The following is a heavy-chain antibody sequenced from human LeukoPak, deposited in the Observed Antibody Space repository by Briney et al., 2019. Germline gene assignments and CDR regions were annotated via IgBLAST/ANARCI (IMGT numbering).Heavy chain of an antibody. V-gene: IGHV3-74*01. CDR2: INGDGSSA. CDR3: ASPTPLQQGYCSGGSRQPGC. J-gene: IGHJ4*02. CDR1: GFTFRSYW. D-gene: IGHD2-15*01. Sequence: PGGSLRLSCAASGFTFRSYWMHWVRQAPEKGLVWVSYINGDGSSANYADSVKGRFTISRDNAKNTLYLQMNSLRAEDTAVYYCASPTPLQQGYCSGGSRQPGCWGQGTLVTVSS.